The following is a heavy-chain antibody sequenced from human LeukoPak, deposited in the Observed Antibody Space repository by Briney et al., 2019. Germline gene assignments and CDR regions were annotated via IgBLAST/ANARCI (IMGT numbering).Heavy chain of an antibody. Sequence: SETLSLICTVSGGAISSHYWSWIRQPPGRGLEWTGYISYSGYTNYNPSLKSRVTISLDTSKNQFSLKLSSVTAADTAVYYCARDWLVVQPYIMDVWGQGTTVTVSS. J-gene: IGHJ6*02. V-gene: IGHV4-59*11. CDR1: GGAISSHY. D-gene: IGHD2-2*01. CDR3: ARDWLVVQPYIMDV. CDR2: ISYSGYT.